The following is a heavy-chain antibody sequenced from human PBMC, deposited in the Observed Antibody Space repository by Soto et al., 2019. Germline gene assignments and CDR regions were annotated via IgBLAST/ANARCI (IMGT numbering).Heavy chain of an antibody. CDR1: GGSISSYY. D-gene: IGHD4-17*01. Sequence: PSETLSLTCTVSGGSISSYYWSWIRQPPGKGLEWIGYIYYSGSTNYNPSLKSRVTISVDTSKNQFSLKLSSVTAADTAVYYCARGYEDYGDYVYDYWGQGTLVTVSS. CDR2: IYYSGST. J-gene: IGHJ4*02. V-gene: IGHV4-59*01. CDR3: ARGYEDYGDYVYDY.